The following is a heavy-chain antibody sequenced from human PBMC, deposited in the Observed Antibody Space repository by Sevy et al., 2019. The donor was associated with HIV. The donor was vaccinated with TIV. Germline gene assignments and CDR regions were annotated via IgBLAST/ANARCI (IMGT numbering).Heavy chain of an antibody. D-gene: IGHD5-18*01. CDR3: TRVSVDTNFYGLDV. CDR2: IGSSGSPI. Sequence: GGSLRLSCAASGFIFSSNEMNWVRQAPGKGLEWVSYIGSSGSPIYYADSVKGRFTISRGNAKNSLYLQMNSLRAEETGVYYCTRVSVDTNFYGLDVWGQGTTVTVSS. V-gene: IGHV3-48*03. CDR1: GFIFSSNE. J-gene: IGHJ6*02.